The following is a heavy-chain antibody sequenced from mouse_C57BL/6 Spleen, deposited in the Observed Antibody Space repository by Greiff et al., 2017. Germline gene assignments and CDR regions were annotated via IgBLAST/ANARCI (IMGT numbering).Heavy chain of an antibody. Sequence: QVQLQQPGAELVKPGASVKLSCKASGYTFTSYWMQWVKQRPGQGLEWIGEIDPSDSYTYYNQKFKGKATLTVDTSSSTAYMQLSSLTSEDSAVYYCARGNYGSSYFDYWGQGTTLTVSS. CDR2: IDPSDSYT. D-gene: IGHD1-1*01. J-gene: IGHJ2*01. V-gene: IGHV1-50*01. CDR3: ARGNYGSSYFDY. CDR1: GYTFTSYW.